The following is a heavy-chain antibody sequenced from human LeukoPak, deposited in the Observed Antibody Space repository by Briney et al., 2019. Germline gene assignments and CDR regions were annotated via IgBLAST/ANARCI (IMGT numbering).Heavy chain of an antibody. CDR3: ARVFCSSTSFSCYMDV. J-gene: IGHJ6*03. CDR1: GYTFTGYY. Sequence: ASVKVSCKASGYTFTGYYMHWVRQAPGQGLEWMGWINPNSGGTNYAQKFQGRVTMTRDTSISTAYMELSRLRSDDTAVYYCARVFCSSTSFSCYMDVWGKGTTDTVSS. D-gene: IGHD2-2*01. V-gene: IGHV1-2*02. CDR2: INPNSGGT.